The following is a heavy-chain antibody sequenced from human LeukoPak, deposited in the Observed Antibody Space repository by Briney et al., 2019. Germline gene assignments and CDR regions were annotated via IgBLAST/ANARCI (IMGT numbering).Heavy chain of an antibody. D-gene: IGHD2-21*01. J-gene: IGHJ4*01. CDR3: ATDPRLLIY. Sequence: PGGSLRLSCAASGFTFDDYGMSWVRQAPGKGLEWVSGINWNGGSTDYADSVKGRFTISRDNAKNSLYLQMNGLRPEDTALYYCATDPRLLIYWGHGTLVTVSS. CDR2: INWNGGST. CDR1: GFTFDDYG. V-gene: IGHV3-20*04.